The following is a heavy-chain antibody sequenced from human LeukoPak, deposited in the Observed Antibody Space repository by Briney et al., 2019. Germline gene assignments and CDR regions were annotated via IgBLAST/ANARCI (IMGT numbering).Heavy chain of an antibody. CDR3: ARDGVASAGTGDDTFDV. Sequence: PGGSLRLSCAASGLTVSSNYMSWVRQAPGKGLEWVSVIYSGGSTYYADSVKGRFTISRHNSKNTLYLQMNSLRAEDTAVYYCARDGVASAGTGDDTFDVWGQGTMVTVSS. J-gene: IGHJ3*01. V-gene: IGHV3-66*01. CDR2: IYSGGST. CDR1: GLTVSSNY. D-gene: IGHD6-13*01.